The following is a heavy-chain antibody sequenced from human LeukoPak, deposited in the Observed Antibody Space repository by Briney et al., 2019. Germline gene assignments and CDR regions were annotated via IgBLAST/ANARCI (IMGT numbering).Heavy chain of an antibody. CDR3: ARDGEAAAVDY. CDR2: ISSSSSTI. CDR1: GFTFSSYS. J-gene: IGHJ4*02. V-gene: IGHV3-48*01. Sequence: GGSLRLSCAASGFTFSSYSMNWVRQAPGKGLEWVSYISSSSSTIYYADSVKGRFTISRDNAKNSLCLQMNSLRAEDTAVYYCARDGEAAAVDYWGQGTLVTVSS. D-gene: IGHD6-13*01.